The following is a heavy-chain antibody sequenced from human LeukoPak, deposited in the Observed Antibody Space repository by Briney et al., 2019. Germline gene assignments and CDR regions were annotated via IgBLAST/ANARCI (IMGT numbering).Heavy chain of an antibody. J-gene: IGHJ3*02. CDR2: IYPGDSDT. D-gene: IGHD3-3*01. CDR3: ARHQDGFWSGYFPAFDI. CDR1: GYSFTSYW. V-gene: IGHV5-51*01. Sequence: PGESLKISCKGSGYSFTSYWIGWVRQMPGKGLEWMGIIYPGDSDTRYSPSFQGQVTISADKSISTAYLQWSSLKASDTAMYYCARHQDGFWSGYFPAFDIWDQGTMVTVSS.